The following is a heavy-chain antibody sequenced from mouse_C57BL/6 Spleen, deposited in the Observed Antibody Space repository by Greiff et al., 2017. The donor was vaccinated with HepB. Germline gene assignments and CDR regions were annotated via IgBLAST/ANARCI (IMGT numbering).Heavy chain of an antibody. CDR1: GYTFTSYW. CDR3: ARQDYFTTVGGTYAMDY. V-gene: IGHV1-69*01. CDR2: IDPSDSYT. D-gene: IGHD1-1*01. J-gene: IGHJ4*01. Sequence: QVQLQQPGAELVMPGASVKLSCKASGYTFTSYWMHWVKQRPGQGLEWIGEIDPSDSYTNYNQKFKGKSTLTVDKSSSTAYMQLSSLTSEDSAVYYCARQDYFTTVGGTYAMDYWGQGTSVTVSS.